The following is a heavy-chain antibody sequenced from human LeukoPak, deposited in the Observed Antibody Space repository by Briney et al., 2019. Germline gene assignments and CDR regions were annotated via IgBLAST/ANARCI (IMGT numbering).Heavy chain of an antibody. Sequence: GGSLRLSCAASGFTFSSYAMSWVRQAPGKGLEWVSAISGSGGSTYYADSVKGRFTISRDNSKNTLYLQMNSLRAEDTAVYYCAKEYSSGWYGGDAFDIWGQGTMVTVSS. V-gene: IGHV3-23*01. CDR1: GFTFSSYA. CDR2: ISGSGGST. D-gene: IGHD6-19*01. CDR3: AKEYSSGWYGGDAFDI. J-gene: IGHJ3*02.